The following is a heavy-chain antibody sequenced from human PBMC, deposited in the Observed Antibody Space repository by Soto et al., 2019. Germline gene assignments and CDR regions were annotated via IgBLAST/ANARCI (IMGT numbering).Heavy chain of an antibody. CDR1: GLTFRNAW. CDR3: TTTRPGTSVFDN. Sequence: DVHLVESGGGLIGPGGSLRLSCAVSGLTFRNAWMNWVRQAPGQGLEWRGRSIGGGGPIEYAAPVEGRFTFSRDDSKNTLFLQMSGLKAEDTGVYYCTTTRPGTSVFDNWGQGTMVTVSS. V-gene: IGHV3-15*01. CDR2: SIGGGGPI. J-gene: IGHJ3*02. D-gene: IGHD6-13*01.